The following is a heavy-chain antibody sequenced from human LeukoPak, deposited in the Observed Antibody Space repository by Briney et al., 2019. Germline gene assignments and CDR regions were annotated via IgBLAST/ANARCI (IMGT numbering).Heavy chain of an antibody. Sequence: ASVKVSCKASGYTFTGYYMHWVRQAPGQGLEWVGWINPNSGGTNYAQKFQGRVTMTRDTSISTAYMELSSLRSEDTAVYYCATDRFRGYSGYDGDYWGQGTLVTVSS. CDR3: ATDRFRGYSGYDGDY. J-gene: IGHJ4*02. V-gene: IGHV1-2*02. D-gene: IGHD5-12*01. CDR2: INPNSGGT. CDR1: GYTFTGYY.